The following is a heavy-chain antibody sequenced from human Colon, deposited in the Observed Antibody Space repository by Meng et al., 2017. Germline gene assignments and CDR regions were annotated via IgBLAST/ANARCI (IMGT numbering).Heavy chain of an antibody. D-gene: IGHD2-2*01. CDR1: GYSISSGYY. CDR3: AREGHRLGIIVDVF. CDR2: IYHSGST. Sequence: SETLSLTCTVSGYSISSGYYWGWIRQPPGKGLEWIGSIYHSGSTYYNPSLKSRVTISVDTSTNQFSLKLSSVTAADTAVYYCAREGHRLGIIVDVFWGQGTLVTVSS. J-gene: IGHJ4*02. V-gene: IGHV4-38-2*02.